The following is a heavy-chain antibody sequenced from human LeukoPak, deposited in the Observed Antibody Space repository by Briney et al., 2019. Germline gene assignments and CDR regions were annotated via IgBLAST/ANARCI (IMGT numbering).Heavy chain of an antibody. V-gene: IGHV3-53*01. CDR1: GFSVSNNY. Sequence: GGSLRLSCVVSGFSVSNNYIIWVRQAPGNGLERVSVIYGDGRTSHSASVRGRFTISRDNSKNIVSLQMNNLRAEDTAVYYCARGFSSYDTRTALLLWGQGTLVTVSS. D-gene: IGHD3-22*01. CDR2: IYGDGRT. J-gene: IGHJ4*02. CDR3: ARGFSSYDTRTALLL.